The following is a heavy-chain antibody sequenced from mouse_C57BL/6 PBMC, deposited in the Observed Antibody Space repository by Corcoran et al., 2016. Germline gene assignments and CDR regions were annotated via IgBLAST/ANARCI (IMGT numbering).Heavy chain of an antibody. J-gene: IGHJ2*01. CDR2: INPNNGGT. CDR3: ARYYHGSSPFDY. V-gene: IGHV1-26*01. CDR1: GYTFTDYY. D-gene: IGHD1-1*01. Sequence: EVQLQQSGPELVKPGASVKISCKASGYTFTDYYMNWVKQSHGKSLEWIGDINPNNGGTSYNQKFKGKATLTVDKSSSTAYMELRSMTSEDSAVYYCARYYHGSSPFDYWGQGTTLTVSS.